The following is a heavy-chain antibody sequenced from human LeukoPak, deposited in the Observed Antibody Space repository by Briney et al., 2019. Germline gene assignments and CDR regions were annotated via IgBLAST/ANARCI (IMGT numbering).Heavy chain of an antibody. V-gene: IGHV4-34*01. CDR2: INHSGSI. D-gene: IGHD7-27*01. CDR3: AKGVWAPRFDS. Sequence: ETLSLTCAVYGASFSYDYGGWIRQAPGKGLEWIGEINHSGSITYNPSLKSRVTISAEKSKSQFSLRLTSVTAADTAVYYCAKGVWAPRFDSWGQGTLVTVSS. CDR1: GASFSYDY. J-gene: IGHJ5*01.